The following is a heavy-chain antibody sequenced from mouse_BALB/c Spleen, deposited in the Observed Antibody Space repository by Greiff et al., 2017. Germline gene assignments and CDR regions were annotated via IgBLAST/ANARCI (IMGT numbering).Heavy chain of an antibody. J-gene: IGHJ4*01. CDR3: ARRYGNYEDAMDY. CDR2: INPSSGYT. CDR1: GYTFTSYT. V-gene: IGHV1-4*02. Sequence: VQLQQSAAELARPGASVKMSCKASGYTFTSYTMHWVKQRPGQGLEWIGYINPSSGYTEYNQKFKDKTTLTADKSSSTAYMQLSSLTSEDSAVYYCARRYGNYEDAMDYWGQGTSVTVSS. D-gene: IGHD2-10*02.